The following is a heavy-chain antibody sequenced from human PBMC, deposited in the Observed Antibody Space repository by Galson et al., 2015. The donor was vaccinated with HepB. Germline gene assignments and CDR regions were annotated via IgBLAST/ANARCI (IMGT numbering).Heavy chain of an antibody. CDR2: VSSKDETFE. V-gene: IGHV3-30-3*01. D-gene: IGHD3-10*01. CDR3: ARDSGLSYFDS. CDR1: GFTLSGYT. Sequence: SLRLSCAASGFTLSGYTMHWVRQAPGQGLEWVAIVSSKDETFEYYAESVRGRFTISRDNSENTLYLQMSSLRVADTAVYYCARDSGLSYFDSWGQGTLVTVSS. J-gene: IGHJ4*02.